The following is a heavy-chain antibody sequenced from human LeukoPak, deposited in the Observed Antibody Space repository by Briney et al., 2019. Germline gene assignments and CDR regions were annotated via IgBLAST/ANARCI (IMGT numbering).Heavy chain of an antibody. V-gene: IGHV4-39*01. D-gene: IGHD2-2*01. CDR1: GGSISSSSYY. Sequence: KPSETLSLTCTVSGGSISSSSYYWGWIRQPPGKGLEWIGSIYYSGSTYYNPSLKSRVTISVDTSKDQFSLKLSSVIAADTAVYYCARRVIVVVPAAFNWFDPWGQGTLVTVSS. CDR3: ARRVIVVVPAAFNWFDP. CDR2: IYYSGST. J-gene: IGHJ5*02.